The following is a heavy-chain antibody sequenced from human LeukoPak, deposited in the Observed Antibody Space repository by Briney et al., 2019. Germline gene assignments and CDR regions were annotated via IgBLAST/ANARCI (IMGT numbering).Heavy chain of an antibody. CDR2: IRSDGSDK. V-gene: IGHV3-30*02. CDR3: AKHDSSSDF. Sequence: PGGSLRLSCAASGFIFSSYGMHWVRQPPGKGLEWVAFIRSDGSDKYYAASVKGRFTISRDNSKNTLYLQMSSLRAEDTAVYYCAKHDSSSDFWGQGTLVTVSS. D-gene: IGHD3-22*01. CDR1: GFIFSSYG. J-gene: IGHJ4*02.